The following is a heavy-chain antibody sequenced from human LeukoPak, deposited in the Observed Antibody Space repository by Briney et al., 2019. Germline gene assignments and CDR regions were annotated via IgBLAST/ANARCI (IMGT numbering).Heavy chain of an antibody. Sequence: PGGSLRLSCAASGFTFSDHYMSWIRQAPGKGLEWVSYIYPSDSSRYYADSVKGRFTISRDNAKNSLYLQMNSLRAEDTAVYYCARGHYGLDVWDQGTTVTVSS. J-gene: IGHJ6*02. V-gene: IGHV3-11*01. CDR1: GFTFSDHY. CDR3: ARGHYGLDV. CDR2: IYPSDSSR.